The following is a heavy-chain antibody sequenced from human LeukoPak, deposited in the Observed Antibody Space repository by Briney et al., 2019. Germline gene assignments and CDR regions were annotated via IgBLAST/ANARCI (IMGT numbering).Heavy chain of an antibody. CDR1: GFTFSDYA. J-gene: IGHJ6*03. V-gene: IGHV3-23*01. D-gene: IGHD7-27*01. CDR2: VNGRGATT. CDR3: AKAPATGEGYYFYYMDV. Sequence: GGSLRLSCAASGFASGFTFSDYAVSWVRQAPGKGPEWVASVNGRGATTYYADSVRGRFTISRDNSKNTVYLQMISLGVDDTAVYFCAKAPATGEGYYFYYMDVWGKGTTVTVSS.